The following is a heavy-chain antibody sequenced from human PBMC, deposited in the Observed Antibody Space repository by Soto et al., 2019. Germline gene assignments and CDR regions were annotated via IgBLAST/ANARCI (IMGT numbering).Heavy chain of an antibody. J-gene: IGHJ6*03. CDR1: GGSFSGYY. V-gene: IGHV4-34*01. D-gene: IGHD2-2*01. CDR2: INHSGST. Sequence: SETLSLTCAVYGGSFSGYYWSWIRQPPGKGLEWIGEINHSGSTNYNPSLKSRVTISVDTSKNQFSLKLSSVTAADTAVYYCAGGIVVVPAAYYYYYMDVWGKGTTVTVSS. CDR3: AGGIVVVPAAYYYYYMDV.